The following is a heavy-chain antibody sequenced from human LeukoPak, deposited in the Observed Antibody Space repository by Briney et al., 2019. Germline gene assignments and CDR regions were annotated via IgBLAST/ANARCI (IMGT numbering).Heavy chain of an antibody. CDR3: AKAECYDILTGLDY. CDR2: IGASGGST. Sequence: GGSLRLSCATSGFTFSSYAMSWVRQAPGKGLEWVSGIGASGGSTYYADSVKGRFTISRDNSKNTLYLQMNSLRTEDTAVYDCAKAECYDILTGLDYWGQGTLVTVSS. D-gene: IGHD3-9*01. J-gene: IGHJ4*02. CDR1: GFTFSSYA. V-gene: IGHV3-23*01.